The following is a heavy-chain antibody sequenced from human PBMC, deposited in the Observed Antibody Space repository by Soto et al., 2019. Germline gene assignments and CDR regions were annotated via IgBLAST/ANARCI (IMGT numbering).Heavy chain of an antibody. D-gene: IGHD4-4*01. Sequence: VKVSCKASGGTFSSYAISWVRQAPGQGLEWMGGIIPIFGTANYAQKFQGRVTITADESTSTAYMELSSLRSEDTAVYYCARGAGTTVFYYYYYYGMDVWGQGTTVTVSS. J-gene: IGHJ6*02. CDR2: IIPIFGTA. CDR1: GGTFSSYA. CDR3: ARGAGTTVFYYYYYYGMDV. V-gene: IGHV1-69*01.